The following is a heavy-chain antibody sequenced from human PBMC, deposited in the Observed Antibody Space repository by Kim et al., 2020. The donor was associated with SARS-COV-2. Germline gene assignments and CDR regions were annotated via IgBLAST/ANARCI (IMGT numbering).Heavy chain of an antibody. CDR3: ARPPDGIHGDYAYFDY. CDR2: INTNTGNP. V-gene: IGHV7-4-1*02. Sequence: ASVKVSCKASGYTFTSYAMNWVRQAPGQGLEWMGWINTNTGNPTYAQGFTGRFVFSLDTSVSTAYLQISSLKAEDTAVYYCARPPDGIHGDYAYFDYWGQGTLVTVSS. D-gene: IGHD4-17*01. J-gene: IGHJ4*02. CDR1: GYTFTSYA.